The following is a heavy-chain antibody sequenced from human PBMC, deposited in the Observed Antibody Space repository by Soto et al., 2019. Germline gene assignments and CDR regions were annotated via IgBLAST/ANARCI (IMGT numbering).Heavy chain of an antibody. J-gene: IGHJ5*02. V-gene: IGHV3-23*01. Sequence: EVQLLESGGGLVQPGGSLRLSCAASGFTFSSYAMSWVRQAPGKGLEWVSAISGSGGSTYYADSVKGRFTISRDNSKNTLYLQMNSLGAEDTAGYDCARHYGDNGGVDPWGQGTLVTVSS. CDR1: GFTFSSYA. CDR3: ARHYGDNGGVDP. D-gene: IGHD4-17*01. CDR2: ISGSGGST.